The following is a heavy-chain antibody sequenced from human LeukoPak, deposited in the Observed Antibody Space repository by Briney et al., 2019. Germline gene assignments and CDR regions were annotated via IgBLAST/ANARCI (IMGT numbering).Heavy chain of an antibody. V-gene: IGHV1-18*01. CDR1: GYTFSNYA. CDR3: ARDFRGYNWNAVDAFDI. Sequence: ASVKVSCKASGYTFSNYAINWVRQAPGQGLEWMAWISVYNGNTNYAQKLQGRVIMTTDTSTSTAYMELRSLRSDDTAVYYCARDFRGYNWNAVDAFDIWGQGTMVTVSS. J-gene: IGHJ3*02. D-gene: IGHD1-1*01. CDR2: ISVYNGNT.